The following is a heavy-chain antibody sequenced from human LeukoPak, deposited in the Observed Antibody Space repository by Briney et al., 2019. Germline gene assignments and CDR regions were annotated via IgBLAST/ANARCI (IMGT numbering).Heavy chain of an antibody. J-gene: IGHJ4*02. D-gene: IGHD6-19*01. CDR1: GYTFTGYY. CDR2: INPNSGGT. Sequence: WASVKVSCKASGYTFTGYYMHWVRQAPGQGLEWMGWINPNSGGTNYAQKFQGRVTMTRDTSISTAYMELSRLRSDDTAVYYCARVGYSSGWYPKKGLDYWGQGTLVTVSS. CDR3: ARVGYSSGWYPKKGLDY. V-gene: IGHV1-2*02.